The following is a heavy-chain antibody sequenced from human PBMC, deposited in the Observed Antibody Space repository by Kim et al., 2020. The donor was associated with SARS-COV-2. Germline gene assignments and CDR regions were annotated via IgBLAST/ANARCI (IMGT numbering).Heavy chain of an antibody. CDR1: GGSISSYY. J-gene: IGHJ6*02. CDR2: IYYSGST. Sequence: SETLSLTCTVSGGSISSYYWSWIRQPPGKGLEWIGYIYYSGSTNYNPSLKNRVTISVDTSKNQFSLKLSSVTAADTAVYYCARYIRYFDSYGMDVWGQGTTVTVSS. V-gene: IGHV4-59*01. CDR3: ARYIRYFDSYGMDV. D-gene: IGHD3-9*01.